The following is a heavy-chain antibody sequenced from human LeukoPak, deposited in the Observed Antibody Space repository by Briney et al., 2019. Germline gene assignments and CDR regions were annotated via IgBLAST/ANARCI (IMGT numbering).Heavy chain of an antibody. V-gene: IGHV4-39*01. Sequence: SETLSLTCTVSGGSISSSSYWGWIRRPPGKGLEWIGSAYYSGTTYNNPSLKSRVTISVGTSKNQFSLKLSSVTAADTAVYYCARSDPKKWLQFWFSTYFDYWGQGSLVTVSS. J-gene: IGHJ4*02. CDR1: GGSISSSSY. CDR3: ARSDPKKWLQFWFSTYFDY. CDR2: AYYSGTT. D-gene: IGHD5-18*01.